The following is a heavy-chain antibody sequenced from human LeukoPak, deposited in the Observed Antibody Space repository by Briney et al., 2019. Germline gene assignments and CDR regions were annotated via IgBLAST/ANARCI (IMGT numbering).Heavy chain of an antibody. CDR3: ARGPRYCTGGVCYYYYYMDV. D-gene: IGHD2-8*02. Sequence: SETLSLTCTVSGGSISSYYWSWIRQPAGKGLEWIGEINHSGSTNYNPSLKSRVTISVDTSKNQFSLKLSSVTAADTAVYYCARGPRYCTGGVCYYYYYMDVWGKGTTVTVSS. CDR1: GGSISSYY. J-gene: IGHJ6*03. CDR2: INHSGST. V-gene: IGHV4-34*01.